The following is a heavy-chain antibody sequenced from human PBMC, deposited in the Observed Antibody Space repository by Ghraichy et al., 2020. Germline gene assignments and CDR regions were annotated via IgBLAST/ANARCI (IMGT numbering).Heavy chain of an antibody. V-gene: IGHV4-59*11. Sequence: SQTLSLTCTVSGGSISPHYWSWMRQSPGRGLEWIGHVSYSGNTNYNPSLRSRVTISVDTSKNQFSLRLSSVTAADSAVYFCAGAPNQDFFDYWGQGTLVTVSS. CDR1: GGSISPHY. J-gene: IGHJ4*02. CDR3: AGAPNQDFFDY. D-gene: IGHD1-14*01. CDR2: VSYSGNT.